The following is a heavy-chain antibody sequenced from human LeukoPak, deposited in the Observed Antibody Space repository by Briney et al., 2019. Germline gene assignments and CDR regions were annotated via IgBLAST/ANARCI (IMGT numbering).Heavy chain of an antibody. CDR2: FSYSGST. V-gene: IGHV4-39*01. Sequence: PSETLSLTCSVSGGPISGGSYYWGWIRQPPGKGLEYIGSFSYSGSTYYNPSLKSRVTISVDTSKNQFFLKLSSVTAADTAVYYCASLSKFYYESRGFFDYWGQGTLVTVSS. D-gene: IGHD3-22*01. CDR3: ASLSKFYYESRGFFDY. J-gene: IGHJ4*03. CDR1: GGPISGGSYY.